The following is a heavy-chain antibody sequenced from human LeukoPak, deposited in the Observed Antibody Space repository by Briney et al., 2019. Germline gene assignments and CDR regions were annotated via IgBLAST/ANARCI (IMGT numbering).Heavy chain of an antibody. CDR2: INPNSGGT. Sequence: ASVKVSCKASGYTFTGYYMHLVRQAPGQGLEWMGWINPNSGGTNYAQKFQGRVTMTRDTSISTAYMELSRLRSDDTAVYYCARDGIVVVPAAIGYYYYYMDVWGKGTTVTVSS. D-gene: IGHD2-2*02. J-gene: IGHJ6*03. V-gene: IGHV1-2*02. CDR3: ARDGIVVVPAAIGYYYYYMDV. CDR1: GYTFTGYY.